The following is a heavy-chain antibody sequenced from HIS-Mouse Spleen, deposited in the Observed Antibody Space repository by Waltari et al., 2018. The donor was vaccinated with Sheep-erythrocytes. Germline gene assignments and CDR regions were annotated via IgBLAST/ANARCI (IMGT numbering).Heavy chain of an antibody. J-gene: IGHJ4*02. CDR1: GGTFSSYA. D-gene: IGHD1-26*01. CDR3: AQTGATTPHFDY. V-gene: IGHV1-69*04. Sequence: QVQLVQSGAEVKKPGSSVTVSCKASGGTFSSYAISRVRQAPGQGLEWMGRIIPILGIANYAQKFQGRVTITADKSTSTAYMELSSLRSEDTAVYYCAQTGATTPHFDYWGQGTLVTVSS. CDR2: IIPILGIA.